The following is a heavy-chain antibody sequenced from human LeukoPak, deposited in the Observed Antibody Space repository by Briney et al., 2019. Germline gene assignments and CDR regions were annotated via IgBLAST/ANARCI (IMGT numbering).Heavy chain of an antibody. CDR3: ARERFSDY. J-gene: IGHJ4*02. D-gene: IGHD3-16*01. CDR2: IYYSGST. V-gene: IGHV4-59*01. Sequence: PSETLSLTCTVSGGSISSYYWSWIRQPPGKGLEWIGYIYYSGSTNYNPSLKSRVTISVDTSKNQFSLKLSSVTAADTAVYYCARERFSDYWGQGTLVTVSS. CDR1: GGSISSYY.